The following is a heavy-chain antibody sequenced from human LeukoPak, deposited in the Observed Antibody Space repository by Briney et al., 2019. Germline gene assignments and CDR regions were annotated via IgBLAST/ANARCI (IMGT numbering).Heavy chain of an antibody. V-gene: IGHV3-30*18. D-gene: IGHD2-15*01. CDR2: ISYDESDK. Sequence: PGRSLRLSCAASGFTFSNYGMHWVRQAPGKGLEWVAVISYDESDKYYADSVKGRFTISRDNSKSTLYLQMNSLRPEDTAVYYCAKGVVAATNAAYYGMDVWSQGTTVTVSS. CDR1: GFTFSNYG. CDR3: AKGVVAATNAAYYGMDV. J-gene: IGHJ6*02.